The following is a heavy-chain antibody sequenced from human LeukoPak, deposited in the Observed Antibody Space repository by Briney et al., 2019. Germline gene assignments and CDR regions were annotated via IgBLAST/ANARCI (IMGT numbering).Heavy chain of an antibody. Sequence: PGGSLTLSCAASGFTFSGYTMHWVRQAPGKGLEWVAFISSDGRYKSHADSVKGRCPISRDNSKNTLYLQMKSLRPEDTAGYYGARARSIVGVSPFQHWGQGTLVTVSS. CDR2: ISSDGRYK. D-gene: IGHD1-26*01. J-gene: IGHJ1*01. CDR1: GFTFSGYT. V-gene: IGHV3-30*04. CDR3: ARARSIVGVSPFQH.